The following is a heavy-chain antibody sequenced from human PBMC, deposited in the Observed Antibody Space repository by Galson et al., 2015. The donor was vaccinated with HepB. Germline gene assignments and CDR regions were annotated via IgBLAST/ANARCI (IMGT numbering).Heavy chain of an antibody. CDR3: GRGPYCSGGSCYSEGDWFDP. J-gene: IGHJ5*02. CDR1: GYTFTNYA. D-gene: IGHD2-15*01. Sequence: SVKVSCKASGYTFTNYAMNWVRQAPGQGLEWMGWINTNTGNPKYAQGFTGRFVFSLDTSVTTAYLQISSLKAEDTAVYYCGRGPYCSGGSCYSEGDWFDPWGQGTLVTVSS. V-gene: IGHV7-4-1*02. CDR2: INTNTGNP.